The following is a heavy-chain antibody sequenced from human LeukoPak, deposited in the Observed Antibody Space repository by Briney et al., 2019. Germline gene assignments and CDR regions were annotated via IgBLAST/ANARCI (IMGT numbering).Heavy chain of an antibody. CDR3: STLTSRGLSDS. J-gene: IGHJ4*02. D-gene: IGHD1-20*01. CDR1: GFTFTNAW. V-gene: IGHV3-15*07. Sequence: PGGSLRLSCAASGFTFTNAWMNWVRQAPGKGLEWVGRIKSKADGETIDYAAPVKGRFTFSRDASKNMLYLQMNSLKSEDTAVYYCSTLTSRGLSDSWGQGTLVTVSS. CDR2: IKSKADGETI.